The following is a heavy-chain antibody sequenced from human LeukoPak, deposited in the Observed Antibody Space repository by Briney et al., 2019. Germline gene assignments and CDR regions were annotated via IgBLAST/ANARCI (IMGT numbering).Heavy chain of an antibody. CDR3: AKLSLSTVTNFDY. D-gene: IGHD4-17*01. Sequence: GGSLRLSCAASGFTFSSYGMHWVRQAPGKGLEWVAVISYDGSNKYYADSVKGRFTISRDNSKNTLYLQMNSLRAEDTAVYYCAKLSLSTVTNFDYWGQGTLVTVFS. V-gene: IGHV3-30*18. CDR1: GFTFSSYG. CDR2: ISYDGSNK. J-gene: IGHJ4*02.